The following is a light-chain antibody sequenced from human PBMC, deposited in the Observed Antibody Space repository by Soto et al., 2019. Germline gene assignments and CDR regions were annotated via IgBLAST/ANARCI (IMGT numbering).Light chain of an antibody. CDR1: SSDVGGYNY. CDR2: EVT. V-gene: IGLV2-8*01. Sequence: QSALTQPPSASGSLGQSVTISCTGTSSDVGGYNYVSWYQQHPGKAPKLMIYEVTKRPSGVPDRFSGSKSVNTASLTVSGLQAEDEADYYCSSHAGINNVVFGGGTKLTVL. CDR3: SSHAGINNVV. J-gene: IGLJ3*02.